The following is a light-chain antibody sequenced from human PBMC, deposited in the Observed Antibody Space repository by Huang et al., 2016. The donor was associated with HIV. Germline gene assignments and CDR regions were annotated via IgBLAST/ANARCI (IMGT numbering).Light chain of an antibody. V-gene: IGKV3-15*01. J-gene: IGKJ4*01. CDR1: QSINSH. Sequence: EIVMTQSPATLSVSPGERATVSCRASQSINSHLAWYQQKPGHAPRLLIYGASTRATGIPARCRGSGSATEFTLTISSLQSEDFAVYYCQHYNNWPPLVTFGGGTKVEIK. CDR2: GAS. CDR3: QHYNNWPPLVT.